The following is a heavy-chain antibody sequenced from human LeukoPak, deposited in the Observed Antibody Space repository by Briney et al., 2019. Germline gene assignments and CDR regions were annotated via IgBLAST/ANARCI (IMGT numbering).Heavy chain of an antibody. J-gene: IGHJ5*02. CDR3: ARHVGYGNNWFDP. D-gene: IGHD5-18*01. V-gene: IGHV4-59*08. CDR1: GGSISGYY. CDR2: TYYSGTT. Sequence: KASETLSLTCTVSGGSISGYYWSWIRQPPGKGLEWIGCTYYSGTTNYNPSLKSRVTISVDTSKNQFSLKLRSVTAADTAVYYCARHVGYGNNWFDPWGQGTPVTVSS.